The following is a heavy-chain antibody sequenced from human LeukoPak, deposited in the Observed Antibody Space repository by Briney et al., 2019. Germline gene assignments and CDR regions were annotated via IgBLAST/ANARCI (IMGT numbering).Heavy chain of an antibody. CDR1: GFTFSSYA. Sequence: GGSLRLSCAASGFTFSSYAMSWVRQAPGKGLEWVSAISGSGGSTYYADSVKGRFTISRDNSKNTQYLQMNSLRAEDTAVYYCAKDHCEVSGCYPPSTFDYWGQGTLVTVSS. CDR2: ISGSGGST. V-gene: IGHV3-23*01. CDR3: AKDHCEVSGCYPPSTFDY. J-gene: IGHJ4*02. D-gene: IGHD2-15*01.